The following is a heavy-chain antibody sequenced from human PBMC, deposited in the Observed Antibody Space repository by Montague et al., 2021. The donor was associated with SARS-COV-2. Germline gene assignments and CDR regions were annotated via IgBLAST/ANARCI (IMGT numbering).Heavy chain of an antibody. Sequence: SLRLSCAASGFVFNDYAINWVRQAPGKALEWVSAISGSGGGTYYAESVKGRFATFRDTSKNTVSLQMDSLRLEDTALYFCARDHERVGWPLDYWGQGTLVIVSS. D-gene: IGHD2-2*01. CDR2: ISGSGGGT. CDR3: ARDHERVGWPLDY. V-gene: IGHV3-23*01. CDR1: GFVFNDYA. J-gene: IGHJ4*02.